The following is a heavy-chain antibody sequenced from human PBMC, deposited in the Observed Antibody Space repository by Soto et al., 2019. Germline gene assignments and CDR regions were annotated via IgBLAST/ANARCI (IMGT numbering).Heavy chain of an antibody. V-gene: IGHV1-3*01. CDR3: ARSTDVYSSGWYSNYYYYSGMDV. CDR1: GYTFTSCA. Sequence: GAPVKVSCKASGYTFTSCAMHWVRQATGQRLEWMGWINAGNGNTKYSQKFQGRVTITRDTSASTAYMELSSLRSEDTAVYYCARSTDVYSSGWYSNYYYYSGMDVWGQGTTVTVSS. J-gene: IGHJ6*02. CDR2: INAGNGNT. D-gene: IGHD6-19*01.